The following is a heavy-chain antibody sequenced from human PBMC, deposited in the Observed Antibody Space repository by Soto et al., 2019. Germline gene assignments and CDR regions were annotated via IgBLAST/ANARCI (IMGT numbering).Heavy chain of an antibody. D-gene: IGHD5-18*01. CDR1: GGSVSSASYY. J-gene: IGHJ4*02. V-gene: IGHV4-61*01. CDR3: ARDIRGYSRAFDY. CDR2: IYYTGST. Sequence: SETLSLTCTVSGGSVSSASYYWTWIRQPPGKGLEWIVYIYYTGSTNYNPSLKSRVTISVDTSKNQFSLKVTSVTAADTAVYYCARDIRGYSRAFDYWGQGTLVTVSS.